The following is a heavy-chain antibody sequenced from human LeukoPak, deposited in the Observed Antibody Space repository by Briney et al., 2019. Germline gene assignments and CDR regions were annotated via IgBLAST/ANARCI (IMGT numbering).Heavy chain of an antibody. CDR1: GFTFSSYS. CDR3: ARGYSSSWPAY. Sequence: PGGSLRLSCAASGFTFSSYSMNWVRQAPGKGLEWVSSISSGSSYIYYADSVKGRFTISRDNAKNSLYLQMNSLRAEDTAVYYCARGYSSSWPAYWGQGTLVTVSS. V-gene: IGHV3-21*01. CDR2: ISSGSSYI. D-gene: IGHD6-13*01. J-gene: IGHJ4*02.